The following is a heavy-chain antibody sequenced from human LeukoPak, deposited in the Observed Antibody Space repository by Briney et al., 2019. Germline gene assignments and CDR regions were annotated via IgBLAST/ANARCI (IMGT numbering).Heavy chain of an antibody. CDR3: ARDRAYSSGWYDY. CDR2: IWYDGSNK. D-gene: IGHD6-19*01. J-gene: IGHJ4*02. CDR1: GFTFSSYG. V-gene: IGHV3-33*01. Sequence: GGSLRLSCAASGFTFSSYGMHWVRQAPGKGLEWVAVIWYDGSNKYYADSVKGRFAISRDNSKNTLYLQMNSLRAEDTAVYYCARDRAYSSGWYDYWGQGTLVTVSS.